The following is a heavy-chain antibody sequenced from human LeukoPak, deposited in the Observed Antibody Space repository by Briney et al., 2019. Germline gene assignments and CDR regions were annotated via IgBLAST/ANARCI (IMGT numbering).Heavy chain of an antibody. CDR1: GGTFSGYA. V-gene: IGHV1-8*03. CDR2: MNPNSGNT. Sequence: ASVKVSCKASGGTFSGYAISWVRQAPGQGLEWMGWMNPNSGNTGYAQKFQGRVTITRNTSISTAYMELSSLRSEDTAVYYCARGLGCTNGVCYYNWFDPWGQGTLVTVSS. CDR3: ARGLGCTNGVCYYNWFDP. D-gene: IGHD2-8*01. J-gene: IGHJ5*02.